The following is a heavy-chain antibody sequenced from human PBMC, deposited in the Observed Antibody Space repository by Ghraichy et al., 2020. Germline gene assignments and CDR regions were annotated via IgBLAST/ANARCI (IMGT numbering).Heavy chain of an antibody. Sequence: SETLSLTCTVSGGSISGSSYYWGWLRQRTGKGLEWIGSIYYSGSTYYNPYLKSRVTISVDTSKNPFSLKLSSVTAADTSVYYCARTESTYGGNSGGDFDIWGQGKMFIVSS. CDR1: GGSISGSSYY. CDR2: IYYSGST. V-gene: IGHV4-39*01. D-gene: IGHD4-23*01. CDR3: ARTESTYGGNSGGDFDI. J-gene: IGHJ3*02.